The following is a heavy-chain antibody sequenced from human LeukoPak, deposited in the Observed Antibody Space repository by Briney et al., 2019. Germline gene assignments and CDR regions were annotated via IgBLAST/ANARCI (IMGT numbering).Heavy chain of an antibody. V-gene: IGHV3-53*01. CDR1: GFTVSSTC. CDR2: IYKGGNT. CDR3: ASRHCSGGGCYFAGADPFDY. J-gene: IGHJ4*02. D-gene: IGHD2-15*01. Sequence: GGSLRLSCAASGFTVSSTCVSWVRQAPGKGLEWVSVIYKGGNTYYMDSVKGRFTISRDTSKNTSYLQMNSLRAEDTAVYYCASRHCSGGGCYFAGADPFDYWGQGTLVTVSS.